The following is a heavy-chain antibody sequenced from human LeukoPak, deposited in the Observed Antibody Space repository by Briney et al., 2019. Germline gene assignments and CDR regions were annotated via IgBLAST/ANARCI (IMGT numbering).Heavy chain of an antibody. CDR2: IIPIFGTA. V-gene: IGHV1-69*05. CDR3: ARDVLGLQWDLNHDAFDI. CDR1: GYTFTSYG. D-gene: IGHD1-26*01. Sequence: ASVKVSCKASGYTFTSYGISWVRQAPGQGLEWMGRIIPIFGTANYAQKFQGRVTITTDESTSTAYMELSSLRSEDTAVYYCARDVLGLQWDLNHDAFDIWGQGTLVTVSS. J-gene: IGHJ3*02.